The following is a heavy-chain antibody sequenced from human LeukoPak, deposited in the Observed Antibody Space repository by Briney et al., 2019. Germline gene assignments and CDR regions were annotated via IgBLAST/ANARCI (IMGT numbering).Heavy chain of an antibody. CDR2: ISYDGSNK. CDR1: GFTFSSYG. CDR3: AKSLGLIGDAFDI. J-gene: IGHJ3*02. D-gene: IGHD3-16*01. Sequence: GGSLRLSCAASGFTFSSYGMHWVRQAPGKGLEWVAVISYDGSNKYYADSVKGRFTISRDNSKNTLYLQMNSLRAEDTAVYYCAKSLGLIGDAFDIWGQGTMVTVSS. V-gene: IGHV3-30*18.